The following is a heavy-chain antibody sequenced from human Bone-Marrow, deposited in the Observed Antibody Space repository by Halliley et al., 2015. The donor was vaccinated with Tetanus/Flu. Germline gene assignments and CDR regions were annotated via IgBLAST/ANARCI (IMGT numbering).Heavy chain of an antibody. CDR1: GYNFNDYW. D-gene: IGHD3-3*01. CDR2: VYPDDSDT. J-gene: IGHJ3*02. CDR3: ARHRLYFDCCDI. V-gene: IGHV5-51*01. Sequence: QLVQSGAEVKKPGESLKISCKGSGYNFNDYWIGWVRQMPGKGLEWMGIVYPDDSDTRYSPSFQGQVTISADKSMRTAYLHWTSLRASDTAIYYCARHRLYFDCCDIWGPGTMVIVSS.